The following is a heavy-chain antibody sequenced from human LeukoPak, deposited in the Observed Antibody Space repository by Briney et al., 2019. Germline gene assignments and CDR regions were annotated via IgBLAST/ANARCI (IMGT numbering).Heavy chain of an antibody. J-gene: IGHJ3*02. V-gene: IGHV3-21*01. CDR2: ISSSSSYI. CDR3: ARGRPRYDAFDI. CDR1: GFTFSSYS. Sequence: PGGSLRLSCAASGFTFSSYSMNWVRQAPGKGLEWVSSISSSSSYIYYADSVKGRFTISRDNAKNSLYLQMNSLRAEDTAVYYCARGRPRYDAFDIWGQGTMVTVSS.